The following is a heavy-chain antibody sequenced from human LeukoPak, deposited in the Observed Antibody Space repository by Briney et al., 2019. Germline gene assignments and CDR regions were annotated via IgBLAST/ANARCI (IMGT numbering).Heavy chain of an antibody. CDR2: MNPNSGKT. D-gene: IGHD6-19*01. CDR3: ARVEYSSGWTYYFDY. V-gene: IGHV1-8*01. CDR1: GYTFTSYD. J-gene: IGHJ4*02. Sequence: ASVTVSCRASGYTFTSYDINWVRQATGQGLEWMGWMNPNSGKTGYAQKFQGRVTMTRNTSISTAYMELSSLRSEDTAVYYCARVEYSSGWTYYFDYWGQGTLVTVSS.